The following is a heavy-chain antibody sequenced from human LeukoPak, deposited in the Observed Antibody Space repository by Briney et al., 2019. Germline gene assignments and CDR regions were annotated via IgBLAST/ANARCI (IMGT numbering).Heavy chain of an antibody. V-gene: IGHV3-23*01. J-gene: IGHJ4*02. CDR2: ITTGGDTT. Sequence: PGGSLRLSCAVPGITFSRLSMTWVRQAPGKGLQWVSAITTGGDTTFYADSVKGRFTISRDNSKNTLYLQMNSLTAEDAAVYYCAKQAFIDYWGQGTLVTVSS. CDR1: GITFSRLS. CDR3: AKQAFIDY.